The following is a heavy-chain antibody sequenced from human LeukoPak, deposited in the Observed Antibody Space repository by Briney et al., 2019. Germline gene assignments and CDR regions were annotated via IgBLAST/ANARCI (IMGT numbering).Heavy chain of an antibody. V-gene: IGHV3-48*04. CDR1: GFTLSDYS. CDR2: ISSSSRTI. CDR3: VRDVGRYYYDSTGEDY. J-gene: IGHJ4*02. Sequence: PGGSLRLSCAVSGFTLSDYSMNWVRQAPGKGLEWVSYISSSSRTIKYADSVRGRFTVSRDNAKKSLHLQMNNLTTEDTAVYFCVRDVGRYYYDSTGEDYWGQGTLVTVSS. D-gene: IGHD3-22*01.